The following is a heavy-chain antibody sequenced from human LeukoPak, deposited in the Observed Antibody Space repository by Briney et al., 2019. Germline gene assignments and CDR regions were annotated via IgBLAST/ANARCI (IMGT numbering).Heavy chain of an antibody. CDR1: GGTFSSYA. CDR2: IIPILGIA. CDR3: ARATTNYGMDV. Sequence: ASVKVSCKASGGTFSSYAISWVRQAPGQGLEWMGRIIPILGIANYAQKFQGRVTITADKSTSTAYMELSSLRSEDTAVYYCARATTNYGMDVWAKGPRSPSP. V-gene: IGHV1-69*04. D-gene: IGHD1-1*01. J-gene: IGHJ6*02.